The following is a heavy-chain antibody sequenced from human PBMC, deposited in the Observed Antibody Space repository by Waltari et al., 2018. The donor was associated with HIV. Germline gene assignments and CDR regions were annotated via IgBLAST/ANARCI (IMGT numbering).Heavy chain of an antibody. CDR1: GYTFSDYG. D-gene: IGHD3-10*01. J-gene: IGHJ5*02. CDR3: ARGSLLGNWLDP. V-gene: IGHV1-18*01. Sequence: QIHLVQSGAEVKKPGASVKVSCKDSGYTFSDYGISWVRQAPGQGLEWRGWISGLNGERRTYAQKFQGRGTLSTDTSTTTGYRELRSLRSDDTAIYYGARGSLLGNWLDPWGQGTLVTVSS. CDR2: ISGLNGERR.